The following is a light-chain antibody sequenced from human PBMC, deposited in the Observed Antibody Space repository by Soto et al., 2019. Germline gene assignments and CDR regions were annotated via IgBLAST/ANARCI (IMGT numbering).Light chain of an antibody. J-gene: IGKJ1*01. CDR1: QSFSSSY. Sequence: EILMTQSPGTLSLSPGERATLSSRASQSFSSSYLAWYQQKPGQAPRLLINGASTRATGIPARFSGSGSGTEFSLTISSLQSEDFAVYYCQQYSDWPPTFGQGTKVDIK. CDR3: QQYSDWPPT. V-gene: IGKV3-15*01. CDR2: GAS.